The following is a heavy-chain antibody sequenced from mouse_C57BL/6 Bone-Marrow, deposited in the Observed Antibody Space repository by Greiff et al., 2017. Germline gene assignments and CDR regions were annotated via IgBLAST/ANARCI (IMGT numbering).Heavy chain of an antibody. J-gene: IGHJ3*01. V-gene: IGHV1-26*01. CDR1: GYTFTDYY. D-gene: IGHD3-3*01. Sequence: EVQLQQSGPELVKPGASVKISCKASGYTFTDYYMNWVKQSHGKSLEWIGDINPNNGGTSYNQKFKGKATLTVDKSSSTAYMELRSLTSEDSAVYYCARRGDRAYWGQGTLVTVSA. CDR3: ARRGDRAY. CDR2: INPNNGGT.